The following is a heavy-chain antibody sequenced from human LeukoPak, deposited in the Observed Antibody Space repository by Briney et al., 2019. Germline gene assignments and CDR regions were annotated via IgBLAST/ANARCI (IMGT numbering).Heavy chain of an antibody. CDR3: ARAPRRGLYYYGSGSYSHSQGAFDI. CDR1: GGSISSSSYY. CDR2: IYYSGST. J-gene: IGHJ3*02. D-gene: IGHD3-10*01. V-gene: IGHV4-39*07. Sequence: SETLSLTCTVSGGSISSSSYYWGWIRQPPGKGLEWIGSIYYSGSTYYNPSLKSRVTISVDTSKNQFSLKLSSVTAADTAVYYCARAPRRGLYYYGSGSYSHSQGAFDIWGQGTMVTVSS.